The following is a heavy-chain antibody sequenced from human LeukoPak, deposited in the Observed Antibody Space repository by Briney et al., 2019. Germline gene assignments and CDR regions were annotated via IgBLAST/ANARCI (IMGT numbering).Heavy chain of an antibody. CDR1: GGSFSGYY. V-gene: IGHV4-34*01. CDR2: INHSGST. CDR3: ARGRQNRALDY. Sequence: PSETLSLTRAVYGGSFSGYYWSWIRQPPGKGLEWIGEINHSGSTNYNPSLKSRVTISVDTSKNQFSLKLSSVTAADTAVYYCARGRQNRALDYWGQGTLVTVSS. J-gene: IGHJ4*02. D-gene: IGHD3-10*01.